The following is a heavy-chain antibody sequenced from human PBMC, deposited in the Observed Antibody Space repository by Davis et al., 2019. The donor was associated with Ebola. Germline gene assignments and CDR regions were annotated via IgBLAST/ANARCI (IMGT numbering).Heavy chain of an antibody. Sequence: SVKVSCKASGGTFSSYAISWVRQAPGQGLEWMGGIIPILGIANYAQKFQGRVTITADESTSTAYMELSSLRSEDTAVYYCARSSGSVHALWDYWGQGTLVTVSS. D-gene: IGHD1-26*01. CDR3: ARSSGSVHALWDY. V-gene: IGHV1-69*10. CDR2: IIPILGIA. J-gene: IGHJ4*02. CDR1: GGTFSSYA.